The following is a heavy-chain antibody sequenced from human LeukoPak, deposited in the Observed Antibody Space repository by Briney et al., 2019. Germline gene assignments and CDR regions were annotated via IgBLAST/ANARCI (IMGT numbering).Heavy chain of an antibody. V-gene: IGHV3-73*01. CDR2: IRSKANSYAT. CDR1: GFTFSGSA. CDR3: TSSVVAGPSSSVDY. J-gene: IGHJ4*02. D-gene: IGHD3-10*01. Sequence: GGSLRLSCAASGFTFSGSAMHWVRQASGKGLEWVGCIRSKANSYATAYAASVKGRFTISRDDSKNTAYLQMNSLKTEDTAVYYCTSSVVAGPSSSVDYWGQGTLVTVSS.